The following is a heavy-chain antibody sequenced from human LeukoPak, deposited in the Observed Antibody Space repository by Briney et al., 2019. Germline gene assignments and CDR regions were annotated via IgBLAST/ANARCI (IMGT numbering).Heavy chain of an antibody. Sequence: GSLRLSCAASGFTFSSYAMSWVRQAPGKGLEWVSAISGSGGSTYYADSVKGRFTISRDNSKNTLYLQMNSLRAEDTAVYYCVRLRFGEDFVDVWGQGTTVTVSS. CDR2: ISGSGGST. D-gene: IGHD3-10*01. CDR1: GFTFSSYA. CDR3: VRLRFGEDFVDV. V-gene: IGHV3-23*01. J-gene: IGHJ6*02.